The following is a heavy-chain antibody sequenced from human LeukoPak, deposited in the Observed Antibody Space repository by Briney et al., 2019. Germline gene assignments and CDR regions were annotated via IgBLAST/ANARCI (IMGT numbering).Heavy chain of an antibody. D-gene: IGHD1-26*01. J-gene: IGHJ4*02. CDR1: GFTLTGYA. CDR3: AKSGGSDRGFDY. V-gene: IGHV3-23*01. Sequence: GGSLRLSCAASGFTLTGYAMIWVRQAPGKGLAWVSAVGPSGSTYYADSVKGRFTISRDNSKYTLYLQMNSLRVEDTAVYYCAKSGGSDRGFDYWGQGTLVTVSS. CDR2: VGPSGST.